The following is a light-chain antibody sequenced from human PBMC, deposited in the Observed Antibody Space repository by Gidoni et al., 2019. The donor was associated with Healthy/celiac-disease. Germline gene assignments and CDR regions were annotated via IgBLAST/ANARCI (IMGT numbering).Light chain of an antibody. Sequence: QSALTQPPSVSGSPGQPITTSCTGTSSDVGSYNLVSWYQQHPGKAPKLMIYEVSKRPSGVSNRFSGSKSGNTASLTISGLQAEDEADYYCCSYAGSFVVFGGGTKLTVL. CDR2: EVS. V-gene: IGLV2-23*02. J-gene: IGLJ2*01. CDR3: CSYAGSFVV. CDR1: SSDVGSYNL.